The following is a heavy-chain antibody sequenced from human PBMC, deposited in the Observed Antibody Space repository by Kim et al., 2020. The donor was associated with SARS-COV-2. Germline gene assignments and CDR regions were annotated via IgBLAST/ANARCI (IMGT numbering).Heavy chain of an antibody. Sequence: GESLKISCKGSGYSFTSYWIGWVRQMPGKGLEWMGIIYPGDSDTRYSPSFQGQVTISADKSISTAYLQWSSLKASDTAMYYCARGFPKITFGGVIDYFDYWGRGGLVTVSS. CDR3: ARGFPKITFGGVIDYFDY. CDR2: IYPGDSDT. D-gene: IGHD3-16*02. V-gene: IGHV5-51*01. J-gene: IGHJ4*02. CDR1: GYSFTSYW.